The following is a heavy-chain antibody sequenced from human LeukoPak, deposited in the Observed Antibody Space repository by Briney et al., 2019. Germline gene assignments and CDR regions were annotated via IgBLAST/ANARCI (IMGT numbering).Heavy chain of an antibody. CDR1: GASISSYS. J-gene: IGHJ4*02. CDR3: ARAGGIRGSALDLDY. D-gene: IGHD3-10*01. CDR2: ILHSGTT. Sequence: KPSETLSLTCTISGASISSYSWSWIRQPPGKGLEWIGYILHSGTTNYNPSHKSRVTISLDTSKNQFSLKLSSVTAADTAVYYCARAGGIRGSALDLDYWGQGTLVTVSS. V-gene: IGHV4-59*01.